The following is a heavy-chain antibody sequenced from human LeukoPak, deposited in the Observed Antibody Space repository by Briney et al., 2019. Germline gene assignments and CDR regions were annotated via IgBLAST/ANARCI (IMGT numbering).Heavy chain of an antibody. V-gene: IGHV3-7*01. Sequence: GGSLRLSCAASGFTFSSYWMGWVRQVPGKGLEWVASINQDGSEKYYVDSVKGRFTISRDNAKNSLYLQMNSLRAEDTAVYYCARDGRDYYDSSGYYYVKGYFDYWGQGTLVTVSS. D-gene: IGHD3-22*01. CDR2: INQDGSEK. CDR3: ARDGRDYYDSSGYYYVKGYFDY. J-gene: IGHJ4*02. CDR1: GFTFSSYW.